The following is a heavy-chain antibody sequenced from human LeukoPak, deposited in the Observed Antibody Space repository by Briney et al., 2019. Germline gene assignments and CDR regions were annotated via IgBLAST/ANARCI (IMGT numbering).Heavy chain of an antibody. CDR2: ISYDGSNK. D-gene: IGHD4-11*01. J-gene: IGHJ4*02. CDR1: GFTFSSYA. V-gene: IGHV3-30-3*01. Sequence: GRSLRLSCAASGFTFSSYAMHWVRQAPGKGLEWVAVISYDGSNKCYADSVKGRFTISRDNSKNTLYLQMNSLRAEDTAVYYCARPYSTYFDYWGQGTLVTVSS. CDR3: ARPYSTYFDY.